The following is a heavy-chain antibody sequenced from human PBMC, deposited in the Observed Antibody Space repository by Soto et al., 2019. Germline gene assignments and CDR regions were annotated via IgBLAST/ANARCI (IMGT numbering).Heavy chain of an antibody. Sequence: ASVKVSCKASGYTFTSYAMHWVRQAPGQRLEWMGWINAGNGNTKYSQKFQGRVTITRDTSASTAYMELSSLRSEDTAVYYCARVYPSGYDPFDYWGQGTLVTVSS. V-gene: IGHV1-3*01. CDR1: GYTFTSYA. J-gene: IGHJ4*02. CDR3: ARVYPSGYDPFDY. D-gene: IGHD5-12*01. CDR2: INAGNGNT.